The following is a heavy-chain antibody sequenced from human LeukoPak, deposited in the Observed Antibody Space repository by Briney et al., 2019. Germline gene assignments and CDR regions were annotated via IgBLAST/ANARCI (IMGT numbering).Heavy chain of an antibody. CDR1: GVSISPYY. CDR2: IHTSGSN. J-gene: IGHJ3*01. Sequence: SETLSLTCAVSGVSISPYYWAWIRQPPGKGLEWIGYIHTSGSNNQYPSLKSRVTISVDKSKNHFSLRLTSVTAADTVVYYCARLSAAVHLGAFDLWGQGTMVTVSS. V-gene: IGHV4-4*09. D-gene: IGHD3-3*01. CDR3: ARLSAAVHLGAFDL.